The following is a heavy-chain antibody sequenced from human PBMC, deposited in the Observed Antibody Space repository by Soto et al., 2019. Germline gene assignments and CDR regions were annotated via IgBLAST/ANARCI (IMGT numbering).Heavy chain of an antibody. Sequence: QVQLVQSGAEVKKPGASVKVSCKASGYTFTASGINWVRQAPGQGLEWMGWISTYNGNTKYAQKFQGRVTMTKDTSTTTAYMERRSLRSDDTAVYYCARGAGTTAGTFEHWGQGTLVTVSS. CDR2: ISTYNGNT. CDR3: ARGAGTTAGTFEH. J-gene: IGHJ4*02. CDR1: GYTFTASG. V-gene: IGHV1-18*01. D-gene: IGHD6-19*01.